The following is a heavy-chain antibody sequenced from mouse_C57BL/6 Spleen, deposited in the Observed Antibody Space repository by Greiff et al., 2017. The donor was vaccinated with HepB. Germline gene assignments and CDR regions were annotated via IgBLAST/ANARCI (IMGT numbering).Heavy chain of an antibody. D-gene: IGHD1-1*01. CDR3: TRVTTVVAQDY. CDR2: INPSTGGT. Sequence: VQLQQSGPELVKPGASVKISCKASGYSFTGYYMNWVKQSPEKSLEWIGEINPSTGGTTYNQKFKAKATLTVDKSSSTAYMQLKSLTSEDSAVYCCTRVTTVVAQDYWGQGTTLTVSS. J-gene: IGHJ2*01. V-gene: IGHV1-42*01. CDR1: GYSFTGYY.